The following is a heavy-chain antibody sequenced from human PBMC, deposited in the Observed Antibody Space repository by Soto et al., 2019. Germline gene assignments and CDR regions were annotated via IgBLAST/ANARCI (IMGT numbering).Heavy chain of an antibody. J-gene: IGHJ6*03. D-gene: IGHD6-19*01. V-gene: IGHV4-59*01. CDR2: IYYSGST. CDR3: ARGAGQWLAHYYMDV. Sequence: SETLSLTCTVSGGSISSYYWSWIRQPPGKGLEWIGYIYYSGSTNYNPSLKSRVTISVDTSKNQFSLKLSSVTAADTAVYYCARGAGQWLAHYYMDVWGKGTTVTVS. CDR1: GGSISSYY.